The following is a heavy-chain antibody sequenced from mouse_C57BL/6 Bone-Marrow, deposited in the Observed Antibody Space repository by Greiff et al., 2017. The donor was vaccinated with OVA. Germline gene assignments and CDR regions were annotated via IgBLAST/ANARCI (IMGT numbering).Heavy chain of an antibody. J-gene: IGHJ4*01. Sequence: QVQLQQPGAELVKPGASVKLSCKASGYTFTSYGMHWVKQRPGQGLEWIGMIHPNSGSTNYNEKFKSKATLTVEKSSSTAYMQLSSLTSEDSAVYYCERTGTGAMDYWGQGTSVTVSS. CDR1: GYTFTSYG. V-gene: IGHV1-64*01. CDR3: ERTGTGAMDY. D-gene: IGHD4-1*01. CDR2: IHPNSGST.